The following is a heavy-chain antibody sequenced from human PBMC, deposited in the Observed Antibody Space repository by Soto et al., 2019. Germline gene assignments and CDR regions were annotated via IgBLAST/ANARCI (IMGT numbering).Heavy chain of an antibody. CDR1: GLNVSSNY. CDR2: IYSGGST. J-gene: IGHJ1*01. CDR3: AKDLNYDSTTFH. Sequence: GGSLRLPWAASGLNVSSNYMSWVRQAPGKGLEWVSVIYSGGSTYYADSVKARFTISRDNSKNTLYLQMNSLRAEDTAVYYCAKDLNYDSTTFHWGQGTLVTVSS. D-gene: IGHD3-22*01. V-gene: IGHV3-66*01.